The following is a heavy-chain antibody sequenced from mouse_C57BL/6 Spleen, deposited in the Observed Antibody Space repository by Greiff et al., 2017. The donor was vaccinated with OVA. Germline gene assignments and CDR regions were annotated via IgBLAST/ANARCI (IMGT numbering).Heavy chain of an antibody. V-gene: IGHV1-55*01. D-gene: IGHD1-1*01. J-gene: IGHJ3*01. CDR1: GYTFTSYW. Sequence: QVQLQQPGAELVKPGASVKMSCKASGYTFTSYWITWVKQRPGQGLEWIGDIYPGSGSTNYNEKFKSKATLTVDTSSSTAYMQLSSLTSEDSAVYYCARWAYGSSYVWFAYWGQGTLVTVSA. CDR2: IYPGSGST. CDR3: ARWAYGSSYVWFAY.